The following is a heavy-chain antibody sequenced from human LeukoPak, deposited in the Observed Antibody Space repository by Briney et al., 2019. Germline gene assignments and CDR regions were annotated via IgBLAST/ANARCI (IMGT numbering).Heavy chain of an antibody. CDR3: ARDQGGVGY. Sequence: PGGSLRLSCAASGFPFSRYSMNWVRQAPGEGPEWVSSISSSSSNKDYVDSVKGRFTVSRDNAKNSLYLQMNSLRAEDTAVYYCARDQGGVGYWGQGTLVTVSS. CDR2: ISSSSSNK. J-gene: IGHJ4*02. D-gene: IGHD3-16*01. V-gene: IGHV3-21*01. CDR1: GFPFSRYS.